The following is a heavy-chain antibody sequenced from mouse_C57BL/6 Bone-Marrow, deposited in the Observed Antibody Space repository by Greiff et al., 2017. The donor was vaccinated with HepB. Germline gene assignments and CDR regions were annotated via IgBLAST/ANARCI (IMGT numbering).Heavy chain of an antibody. CDR1: GYTFTDHT. CDR2: IYPRDGST. D-gene: IGHD1-1*01. CDR3: ARLSYYYGSSPHFDY. V-gene: IGHV1-78*01. Sequence: VQLQESDAELVKPGASVKISCKVSGYTFTDHTIHWMKQRPEQGLEWIGYIYPRDGSTKYNEKFKGKATLTADKSSSTAYMQLNSLTSEDSAVYFCARLSYYYGSSPHFDYWGQGTTLTVSS. J-gene: IGHJ2*01.